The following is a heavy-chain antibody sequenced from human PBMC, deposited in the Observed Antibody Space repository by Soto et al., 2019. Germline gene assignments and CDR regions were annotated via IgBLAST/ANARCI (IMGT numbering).Heavy chain of an antibody. D-gene: IGHD6-19*01. CDR2: ISAYNGNT. V-gene: IGHV1-18*01. Sequence: QVQLVQAGAEVKKPGASVKVSCKASGYTFTSYGISWVRQAPGQGLEWMGWISAYNGNTNYAQTLQSRVTMTTDTSTSTADMELRSLRSDDTAVYYCAILSRLAPYYYYGMDVWGQGTTVTVSS. CDR3: AILSRLAPYYYYGMDV. CDR1: GYTFTSYG. J-gene: IGHJ6*02.